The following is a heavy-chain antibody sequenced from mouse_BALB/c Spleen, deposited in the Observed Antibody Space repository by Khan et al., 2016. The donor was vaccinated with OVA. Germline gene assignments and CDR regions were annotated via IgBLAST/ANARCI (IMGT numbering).Heavy chain of an antibody. J-gene: IGHJ3*01. CDR2: ILPGSGRN. CDR3: ARGNYYGSSSWFGY. Sequence: QVRLQQSGAELMKPGASVKISCKATGYTFSSYWIEWVKQRPGHGLEWIGEILPGSGRNNYNEKFKGNATFTADTSSNTAYMQLSNLTSDDSAVYYCARGNYYGSSSWFGYWGQGTLVTVSA. CDR1: GYTFSSYW. D-gene: IGHD1-1*01. V-gene: IGHV1-9*01.